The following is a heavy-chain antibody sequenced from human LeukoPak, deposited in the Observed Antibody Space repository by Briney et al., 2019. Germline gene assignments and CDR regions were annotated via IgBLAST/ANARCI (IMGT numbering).Heavy chain of an antibody. V-gene: IGHV3-7*01. CDR1: GFTFSSYW. J-gene: IGHJ4*02. CDR2: TKQDGSEK. CDR3: ARVGSKYDSSGHYYFDY. D-gene: IGHD3-22*01. Sequence: PGGSLRLSCAASGFTFSSYWMSWVRQAPGKGLEWVASTKQDGSEKYYVDSVKGRFTISRDNAKNSLYLQMKSLRAEDTAVYYCARVGSKYDSSGHYYFDYWGQGTLVTVSS.